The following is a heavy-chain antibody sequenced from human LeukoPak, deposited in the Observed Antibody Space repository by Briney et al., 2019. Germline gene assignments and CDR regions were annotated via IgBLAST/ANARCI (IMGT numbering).Heavy chain of an antibody. CDR1: GASISSYY. Sequence: SETLSLTCTVSGASISSYYWSWIRQPPGKGLEWIAYIYYSGSTNYNPSLKSRVTISVDTSKNQFSLKLSSVTATDTAVYYCARLFYYDSSGYYGFDFWGQGTLVTVSS. J-gene: IGHJ4*02. CDR3: ARLFYYDSSGYYGFDF. CDR2: IYYSGST. V-gene: IGHV4-59*08. D-gene: IGHD3-22*01.